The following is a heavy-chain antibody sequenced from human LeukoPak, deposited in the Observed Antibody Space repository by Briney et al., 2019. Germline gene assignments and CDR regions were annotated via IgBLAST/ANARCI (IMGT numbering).Heavy chain of an antibody. V-gene: IGHV4-38-2*01. CDR2: IYHTGRSY. CDR3: ARGDLGTSIFGVVFANWFDP. J-gene: IGHJ5*02. CDR1: GHSISSGSY. D-gene: IGHD3-3*01. Sequence: SETLSLTCAVSGHSISSGSYWGWIRQPPGKGLEWIGIIYHTGRSYYYNPSLKSRVTISIDTSKNQFSLKLSSVTAADTAVYYCARGDLGTSIFGVVFANWFDPWGQGTLVTVSS.